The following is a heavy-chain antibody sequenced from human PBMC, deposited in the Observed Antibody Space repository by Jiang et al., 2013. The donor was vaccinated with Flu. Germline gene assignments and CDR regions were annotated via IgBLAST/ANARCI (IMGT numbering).Heavy chain of an antibody. CDR3: AEQPHY. CDR2: IHFSGST. CDR1: GDYMSSSTYY. J-gene: IGHJ4*02. V-gene: IGHV4-39*01. Sequence: CTVSGDYMSSSTYYWGWVRQPPGKDLEWIGSIHFSGSTYYNPTLKSRVTISVDASKNQFFLKMNSVTAADTAVYFCAEQPHYWGQGTLVTVSS.